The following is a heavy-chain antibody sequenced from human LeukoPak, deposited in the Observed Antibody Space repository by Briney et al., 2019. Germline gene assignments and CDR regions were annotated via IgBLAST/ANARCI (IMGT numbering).Heavy chain of an antibody. Sequence: ASVKVSCKASGYTFTSYGISWVRQAPGQGLEWMGWISAYNGNTNYAQKLQGRVTMTTGTSTSTAYTELRSLRSDDTAVYYCARDRYYYDSSGYLAPASYYYYYMDVWGKGTTVTVSS. CDR2: ISAYNGNT. CDR3: ARDRYYYDSSGYLAPASYYYYYMDV. CDR1: GYTFTSYG. J-gene: IGHJ6*03. V-gene: IGHV1-18*01. D-gene: IGHD3-22*01.